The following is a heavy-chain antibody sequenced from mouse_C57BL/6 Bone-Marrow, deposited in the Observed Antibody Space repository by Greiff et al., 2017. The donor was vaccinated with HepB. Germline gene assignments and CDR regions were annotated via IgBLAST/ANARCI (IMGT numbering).Heavy chain of an antibody. V-gene: IGHV1-54*01. CDR2: INPGSGGT. D-gene: IGHD2-4*01. CDR1: GYAFTNYL. CDR3: ARSGGLRRRRYYAMDY. Sequence: VQLQQSGAELVRPGTSVKVSCKASGYAFTNYLIEWVKQRPGQGLEWIGVINPGSGGTNYNEKFKGKATLTADKSSSTAYMQLSSLTSEDSAVYCCARSGGLRRRRYYAMDYWGQGTSVTVSS. J-gene: IGHJ4*01.